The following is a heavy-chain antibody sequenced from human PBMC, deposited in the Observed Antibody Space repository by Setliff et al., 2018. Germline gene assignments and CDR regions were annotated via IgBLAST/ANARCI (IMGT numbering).Heavy chain of an antibody. V-gene: IGHV1-18*01. CDR2: ISAYTGKA. CDR1: TYPFVSYG. J-gene: IGHJ4*02. D-gene: IGHD3-3*01. CDR3: ARAPRLEWILPTFDY. Sequence: ASVKVSCKTSTYPFVSYGLSWVRQAPGQGLEWLGWISAYTGKADYAHNFQDRLTMTTDTSTNTAYMELRSLTSDDTAVYFCARAPRLEWILPTFDYWGQGTPVTVPQ.